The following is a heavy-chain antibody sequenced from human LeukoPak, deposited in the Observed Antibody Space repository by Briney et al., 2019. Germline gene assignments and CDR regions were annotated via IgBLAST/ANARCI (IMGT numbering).Heavy chain of an antibody. V-gene: IGHV1-69*01. D-gene: IGHD3-9*01. CDR1: GDTFSTYG. Sequence: GASVKVSCKASGDTFSTYGITWVRQAPGQGLEWMGVIIPIFGPPNYAQKFQGRVTITADESTSTAYMELSSLRSEDTAVYYCARDRSYDILTGYDNWFDPWGQGTPVTVSS. J-gene: IGHJ5*02. CDR3: ARDRSYDILTGYDNWFDP. CDR2: IIPIFGPP.